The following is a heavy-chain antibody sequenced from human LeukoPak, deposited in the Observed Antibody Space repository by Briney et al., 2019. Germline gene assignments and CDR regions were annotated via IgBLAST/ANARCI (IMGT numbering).Heavy chain of an antibody. D-gene: IGHD4-17*01. J-gene: IGHJ3*02. V-gene: IGHV3-13*01. CDR2: IGTAGDT. Sequence: GGSLRLSCAASGFTFSSYDMHWVRQATGKGLEWVSAIGTAGDTYYPGSVKGRFTISRENAKNSLYLQMNSLRAGATAVHYCATAPQYGDDEDAFDIWGQGTMVTASS. CDR1: GFTFSSYD. CDR3: ATAPQYGDDEDAFDI.